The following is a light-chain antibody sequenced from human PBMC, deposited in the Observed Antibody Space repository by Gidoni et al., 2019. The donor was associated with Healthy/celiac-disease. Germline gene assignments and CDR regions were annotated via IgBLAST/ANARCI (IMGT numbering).Light chain of an antibody. CDR3: MQALQTPPAYT. CDR2: LGS. J-gene: IGKJ2*01. CDR1: QSLLHSNGYNY. V-gene: IGKV2-28*01. Sequence: DIVMTQSPLSLPVTPGEPASISCRSSQSLLHSNGYNYLKWYLQKPGQSPQLLIYLGSNRASGVPDRFSGSGSGTYVTLKISRVEAEDVGVYYCMQALQTPPAYTFGQGTKLEIK.